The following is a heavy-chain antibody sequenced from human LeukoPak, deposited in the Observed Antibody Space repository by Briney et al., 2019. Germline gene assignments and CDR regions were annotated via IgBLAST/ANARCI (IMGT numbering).Heavy chain of an antibody. Sequence: ASVTVSCTASGYTFTSYGISWVRQAPGQGLEWMGWISAYNGDTNYAQRLQGRVTITTDTSTSTAYMELRSLRSDDTAVYHCAANSQPLLRYCSSGSCYADFWGQGTLVTVSS. V-gene: IGHV1-18*01. CDR2: ISAYNGDT. CDR1: GYTFTSYG. CDR3: AANSQPLLRYCSSGSCYADF. J-gene: IGHJ4*02. D-gene: IGHD2-15*01.